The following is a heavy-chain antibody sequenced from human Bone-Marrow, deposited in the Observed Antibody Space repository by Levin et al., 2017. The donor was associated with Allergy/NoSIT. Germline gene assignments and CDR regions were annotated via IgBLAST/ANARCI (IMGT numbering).Heavy chain of an antibody. CDR3: AKSRDDGYYFDY. CDR2: LSYSGGNT. Sequence: GESLKISCVVSGFTFSTYPMIWVRQAPGKGLEWVSALSYSGGNTYYADSVNGRFTISRDNSKNTLYLQMNSLRAEDTAIYYCAKSRDDGYYFDYWGQGTLVSVSS. V-gene: IGHV3-23*01. CDR1: GFTFSTYP. J-gene: IGHJ4*02.